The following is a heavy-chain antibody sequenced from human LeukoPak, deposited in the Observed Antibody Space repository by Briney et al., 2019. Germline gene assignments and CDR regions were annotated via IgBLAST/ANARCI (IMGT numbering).Heavy chain of an antibody. J-gene: IGHJ4*02. CDR3: ARGERAGSGWYFVY. CDR2: IWYDGSNK. Sequence: GGSLRLSCAASGFIFSSYGMHWVRQAPGKGLEWVAVIWYDGSNKYYADSVKGRFTISRDNAKNSLYLQMNSLRDDDTAVYYCARGERAGSGWYFVYWGQGTLVTVSS. CDR1: GFIFSSYG. V-gene: IGHV3-33*01. D-gene: IGHD6-19*01.